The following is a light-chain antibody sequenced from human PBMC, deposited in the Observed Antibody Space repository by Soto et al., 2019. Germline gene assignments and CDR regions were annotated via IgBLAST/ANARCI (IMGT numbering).Light chain of an antibody. CDR1: SSDVGGYNY. J-gene: IGLJ3*02. Sequence: QSVLTQPASVSGSPGQSVTISCTGTSSDVGGYNYVSWYQQLPGEAPKLIIYGVTDRPSGVSNRFSGSKSGNTASLTISGLQAEDEADYYCCSYAGSRVFGGGTKVTVL. CDR3: CSYAGSRV. V-gene: IGLV2-14*01. CDR2: GVT.